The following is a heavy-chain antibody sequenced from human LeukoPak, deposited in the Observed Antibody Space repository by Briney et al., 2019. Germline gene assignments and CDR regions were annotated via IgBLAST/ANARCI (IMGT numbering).Heavy chain of an antibody. D-gene: IGHD4-23*01. CDR2: IIPIFGTA. CDR1: GGTFSSYA. V-gene: IGHV1-69*05. CDR3: ARDRYGGNWFDP. Sequence: GASVKVSCKASGGTFSSYAISWVRQAPGQGLEWMGGIIPIFGTANYAQKFQGRVTITTDESTSTAYMELSSLGSEDTAVYYCARDRYGGNWFDPWGQGTLVTVSS. J-gene: IGHJ5*02.